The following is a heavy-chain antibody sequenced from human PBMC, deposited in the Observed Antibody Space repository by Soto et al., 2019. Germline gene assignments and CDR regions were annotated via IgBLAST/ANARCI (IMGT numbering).Heavy chain of an antibody. CDR3: ARHRVKGFWPEYYFDY. D-gene: IGHD3-3*01. Sequence: QLQLQESGPGLVKPSETLSLTCTVSGGSISSSSYYWGWIRQPPGKGLEWIGSIYYSGSTYYNPSLKRRVTISVDTSKNQFSLKLSSVTAADTAVYYCARHRVKGFWPEYYFDYWGQGTLVTVSS. V-gene: IGHV4-39*01. CDR1: GGSISSSSYY. CDR2: IYYSGST. J-gene: IGHJ4*02.